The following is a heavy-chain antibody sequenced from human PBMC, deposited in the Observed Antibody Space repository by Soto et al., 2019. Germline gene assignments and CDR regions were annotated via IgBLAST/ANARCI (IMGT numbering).Heavy chain of an antibody. V-gene: IGHV3-74*01. CDR3: AKRGVDTFGLSS. J-gene: IGHJ5*02. CDR1: GFTFSSFW. CDR2: INTDGSST. Sequence: EVQLVESGGGLVQPGGSLRLSCAVSGFTFSSFWMHWVRQAPGEGLVWVSRINTDGSSTSYADSVKGRFTISRDNAKNTRYLQMSSLRVEDTDMYYCAKRGVDTFGLSSWGQGTLVTVSS. D-gene: IGHD3-10*01.